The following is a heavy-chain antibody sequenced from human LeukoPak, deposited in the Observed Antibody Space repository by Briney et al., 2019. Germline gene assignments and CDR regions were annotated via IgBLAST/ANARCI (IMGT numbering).Heavy chain of an antibody. CDR1: GFTFRNYW. V-gene: IGHV3-7*05. CDR2: IKQDGSQK. Sequence: PGRSLRLSCATSGFTFRNYWMSWVSQAPGKGLQWVANIKQDGSQKYYVDSVKGRFTISRDNAKNSLYLQMDSLRAEDTAVYYCAKVIAARPAWGQGTLVTVSS. J-gene: IGHJ5*02. CDR3: AKVIAARPA. D-gene: IGHD6-6*01.